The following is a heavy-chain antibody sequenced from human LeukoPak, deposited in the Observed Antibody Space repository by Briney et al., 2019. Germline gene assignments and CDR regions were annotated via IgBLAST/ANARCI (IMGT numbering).Heavy chain of an antibody. CDR1: GFTFSSYC. V-gene: IGHV3-74*01. J-gene: IGHJ4*02. Sequence: PVGSLRLSCAASGFTFSSYCMDCVRQVPGKGLVWVSRINPGGSSTAYADSVKGRFTISRDNAENTLYLQMDSLRAEDTAVYYCARSHQADDYWGQGTLVTVSS. CDR3: ARSHQADDY. CDR2: INPGGSST. D-gene: IGHD2-2*01.